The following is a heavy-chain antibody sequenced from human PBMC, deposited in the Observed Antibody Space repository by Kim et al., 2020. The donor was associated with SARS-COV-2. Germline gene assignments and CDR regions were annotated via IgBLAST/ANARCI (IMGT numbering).Heavy chain of an antibody. V-gene: IGHV4-39*01. J-gene: IGHJ6*02. CDR3: ARQPRLRYFDWSSYYGMDV. CDR2: IYYSGST. D-gene: IGHD3-9*01. CDR1: GGSISSSSYY. Sequence: SETLSLTCTVSGGSISSSSYYWGWIRQPPGKGLEWIGSIYYSGSTYYNPSLKSRVTISVDTSKNQFSLKLSSVTAADTAVYYCARQPRLRYFDWSSYYGMDVWGQGTTVTVSS.